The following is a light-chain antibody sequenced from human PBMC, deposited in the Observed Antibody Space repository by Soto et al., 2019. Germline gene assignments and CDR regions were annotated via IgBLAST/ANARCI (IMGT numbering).Light chain of an antibody. CDR1: QNINNY. CDR3: QQYENLLT. V-gene: IGKV1-33*01. J-gene: IGKJ5*01. Sequence: DIHMTQSPSSLSASVGYRVTITCQASQNINNYLNWYQQKPGRAPKLLIYDASNLEAGVPSRLRGSGSGTDFTFTISRLQPEDIATYYCQQYENLLTFGQGTRLEIK. CDR2: DAS.